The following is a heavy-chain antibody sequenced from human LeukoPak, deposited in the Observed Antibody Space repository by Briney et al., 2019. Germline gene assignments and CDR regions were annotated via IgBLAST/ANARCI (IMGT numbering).Heavy chain of an antibody. CDR2: ITGSSSFI. V-gene: IGHV3-21*06. CDR1: GFTFSTYS. CDR3: ARDGENAAMVPGYFDH. Sequence: PGGSLRLSCAASGFTFSTYSMNWVRQAPGKGLEWVSSITGSSSFIYYADSVKGRFTISRDNARNSVYLQMNSLRVEDTAIYYCARDGENAAMVPGYFDHWGRGTLVAVSS. D-gene: IGHD5-18*01. J-gene: IGHJ2*01.